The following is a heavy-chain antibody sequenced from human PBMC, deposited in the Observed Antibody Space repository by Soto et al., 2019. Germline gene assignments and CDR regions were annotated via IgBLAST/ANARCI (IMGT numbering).Heavy chain of an antibody. CDR3: ARHRIEVVWRGFDY. D-gene: IGHD1-1*01. Sequence: QLQLQESGPGLVKPSETLSLTCTVSADSSTISNSYWGWLRQPPGKGLQWIGSSSYNGGTFYNPSLKGRVAISVDTSKKQSSLQVTSVTAADTAMCFCARHRIEVVWRGFDYWGQGSPVTVSS. CDR2: SSYNGGT. J-gene: IGHJ4*02. V-gene: IGHV4-39*01. CDR1: ADSSTISNSY.